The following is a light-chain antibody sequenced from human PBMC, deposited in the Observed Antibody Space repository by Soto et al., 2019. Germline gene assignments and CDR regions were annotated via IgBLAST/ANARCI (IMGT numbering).Light chain of an antibody. J-gene: IGLJ2*01. Sequence: QSVLTQPPSASGTPGQRVTIACSGSSSNIGSTTVKWYQQLPGTAPKLLIYRNNQRPSGVPDRFSGSKSGTSASLAISGLRSEDEADYYCAAWDDSLSGPAFGGGTKLTVL. CDR3: AAWDDSLSGPA. CDR1: SSNIGSTT. CDR2: RNN. V-gene: IGLV1-47*01.